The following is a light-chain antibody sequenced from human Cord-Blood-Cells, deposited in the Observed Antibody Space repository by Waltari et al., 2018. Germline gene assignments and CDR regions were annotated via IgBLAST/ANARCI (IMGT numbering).Light chain of an antibody. CDR2: LNSDGSH. CDR3: QTWGTGIRV. V-gene: IGLV4-69*01. Sequence: QLVLTQSPSASASLGASVKLTCTLSSGHSSYAIAWHQQQPGKGPRYLMKLNSDGSHSEGDGLPDRFSGSSSGAERYLTISSLQSEDEADYYCQTWGTGIRVFGGGTKLTVL. CDR1: SGHSSYA. J-gene: IGLJ3*02.